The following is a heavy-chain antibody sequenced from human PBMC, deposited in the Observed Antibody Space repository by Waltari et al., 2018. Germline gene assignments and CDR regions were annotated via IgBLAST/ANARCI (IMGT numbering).Heavy chain of an antibody. CDR3: ARAKVDRGGAFDI. CDR1: GYTFTSYD. Sequence: QVQLVQSGAEVKKPGASVKVSCKASGYTFTSYDINWVRQATGQGLEWMGWMNPNCGNTGYAQKFQGRFTISRDNAKNSLYLQMNSLRAEDTAVYYCARAKVDRGGAFDIWGQGTMVTVSS. V-gene: IGHV1-8*01. CDR2: MNPNCGNT. J-gene: IGHJ3*02. D-gene: IGHD3-10*01.